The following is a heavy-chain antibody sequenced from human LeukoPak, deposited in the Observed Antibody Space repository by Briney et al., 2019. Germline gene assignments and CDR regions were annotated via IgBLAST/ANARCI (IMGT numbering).Heavy chain of an antibody. CDR3: EKGVTSSFDY. CDR1: GFTFSSCD. CDR2: IRLDGSNK. V-gene: IGHV3-30*02. D-gene: IGHD4-11*01. Sequence: AGGSLRLSCAASGFTFSSCDMHGVRQAPGKGLEWVSFIRLDGSNKYYADSVKGRFTNSRDNSKNTLYLQMNSLRAEDTSVYYCEKGVTSSFDYWGQGTLVTVSS. J-gene: IGHJ4*02.